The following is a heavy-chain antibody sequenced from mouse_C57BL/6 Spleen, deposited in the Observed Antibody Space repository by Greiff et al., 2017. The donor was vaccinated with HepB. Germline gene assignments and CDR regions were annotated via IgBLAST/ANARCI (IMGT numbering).Heavy chain of an antibody. V-gene: IGHV3-6*01. CDR3: ARGSNYEGGNAMDY. CDR1: GYSITSGYY. D-gene: IGHD2-5*01. CDR2: ISYDGSN. J-gene: IGHJ4*01. Sequence: EVKLQESGPGLVKPSQSLSLTCSVTGYSITSGYYWNWIRQFPGNKLEWMGYISYDGSNNYNPSLKNRISITRDTSKNQFFLKLNSVTTEYTATYYCARGSNYEGGNAMDYWGQGTSVTVSS.